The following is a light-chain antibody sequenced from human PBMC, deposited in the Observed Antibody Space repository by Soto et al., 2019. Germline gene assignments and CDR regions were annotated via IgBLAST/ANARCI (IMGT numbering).Light chain of an antibody. CDR1: QSISSW. CDR3: QQYNSYPYT. CDR2: DAS. J-gene: IGKJ2*01. V-gene: IGKV1-5*01. Sequence: DIQMTQSPSTLSASVGDRVTITCRASQSISSWLAWYQQNPGKAPKLLIYDASSLESGVPSRFSGSGSGTEFTLTISSLQPDDFATYSCQQYNSYPYTFGQGTKLEIK.